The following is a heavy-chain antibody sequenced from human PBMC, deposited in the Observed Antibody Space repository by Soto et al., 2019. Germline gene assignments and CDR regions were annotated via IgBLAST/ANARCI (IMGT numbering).Heavy chain of an antibody. Sequence: PSETLSLTRTVSGGSISSGGYSWSWIRQPPGKGLEWIGYIYHSGSTYYNPSPKSRVTISVDRSKNQFSLKLSSVTAADTAVYYCAGGIAARPLGYWGQGTLVTVSS. CDR3: AGGIAARPLGY. CDR1: GGSISSGGYS. V-gene: IGHV4-30-2*01. J-gene: IGHJ4*02. CDR2: IYHSGST. D-gene: IGHD6-6*01.